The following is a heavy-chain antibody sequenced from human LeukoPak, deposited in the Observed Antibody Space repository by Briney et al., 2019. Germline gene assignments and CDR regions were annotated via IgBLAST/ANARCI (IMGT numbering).Heavy chain of an antibody. CDR3: AIPVVGAKGDFDY. D-gene: IGHD1-26*01. CDR2: ISGGGGST. J-gene: IGHJ4*02. Sequence: GGSLRPSCAASGFTFSSYAMSWVRQAPGKGLEWVSAISGGGGSTYYADSVKGRFTISRDNSKNTLYLQMNSLRAEDTAVYYCAIPVVGAKGDFDYWGQGTLVTVSS. V-gene: IGHV3-23*01. CDR1: GFTFSSYA.